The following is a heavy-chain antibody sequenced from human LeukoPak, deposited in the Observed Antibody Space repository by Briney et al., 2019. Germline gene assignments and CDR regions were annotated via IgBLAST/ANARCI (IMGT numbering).Heavy chain of an antibody. D-gene: IGHD2-2*01. CDR3: AKESYQLLSDY. CDR2: FSGSGDYT. J-gene: IGHJ4*02. Sequence: GGSLRLSCAASGFTFTNYAMGWVRQAPTKGLEWVSAFSGSGDYTDYAGSVKGRFTISRDNSKNTLYLQMNSLRAEDTAVYYCAKESYQLLSDYWGQGTLVTVSS. CDR1: GFTFTNYA. V-gene: IGHV3-23*01.